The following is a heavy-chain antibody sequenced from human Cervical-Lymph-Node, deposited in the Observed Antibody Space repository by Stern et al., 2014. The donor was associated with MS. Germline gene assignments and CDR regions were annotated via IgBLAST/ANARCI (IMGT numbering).Heavy chain of an antibody. V-gene: IGHV1-69*01. D-gene: IGHD1-14*01. CDR3: ARDSEILFAMDV. Sequence: VQLVESGAEVRKPGASVMVSCKASGGTFSNYAFSWVRQAPGHGLEWMGGIIPMFGSVNYAQNFQGRVTITADESTSTSYLELTSLSSDDTATYYCARDSEILFAMDVWGQGTTVTVSS. CDR2: IIPMFGSV. J-gene: IGHJ6*02. CDR1: GGTFSNYA.